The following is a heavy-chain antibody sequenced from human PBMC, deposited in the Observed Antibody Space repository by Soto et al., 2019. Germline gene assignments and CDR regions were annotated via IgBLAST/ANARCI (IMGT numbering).Heavy chain of an antibody. V-gene: IGHV3-23*01. J-gene: IGHJ4*02. CDR3: AKRPLTAAGFDY. CDR2: ITGSGGGT. Sequence: EAQLLESGGGLVQPGGSLRLSCAASGFTFSNYAMTWVRQAPGKGLEWVSVITGSGGGTYFVDSVKGRFTISRDNSKNTVYLQMNSLRAEDTAVDYCAKRPLTAAGFDYWGQGTLVTVSS. D-gene: IGHD6-13*01. CDR1: GFTFSNYA.